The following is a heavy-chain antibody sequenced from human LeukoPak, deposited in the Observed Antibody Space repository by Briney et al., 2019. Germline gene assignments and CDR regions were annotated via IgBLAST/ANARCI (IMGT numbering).Heavy chain of an antibody. CDR1: GYTLTELS. D-gene: IGHD1-26*01. CDR3: ATGRTKWDLLNF. CDR2: LDPEDGEM. V-gene: IGHV1-24*01. J-gene: IGHJ4*02. Sequence: ASVKASCKVSGYTLTELSLHWVRHAPGKGLEWMGCLDPEDGEMIYSQKFQGRVTMSEDTSTDIAYMEMSSLRGQDTAVYYCATGRTKWDLLNFWGQGTLVTVSS.